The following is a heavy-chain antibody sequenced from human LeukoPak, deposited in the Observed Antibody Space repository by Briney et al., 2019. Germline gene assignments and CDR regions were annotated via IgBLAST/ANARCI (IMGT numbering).Heavy chain of an antibody. CDR3: TTRGGDTLMRTEAFDY. J-gene: IGHJ4*02. D-gene: IGHD3-16*01. CDR2: MNPDSGGT. CDR1: GYTFTDYY. V-gene: IGHV1-2*02. Sequence: GASVKVSCKASGYTFTDYYIHWVRQAPGQGLEWMGWMNPDSGGTNYAQKFKGRVTMTRDTSINTAYMDLRGLTSDDTAIYYCTTRGGDTLMRTEAFDYWGLGTLVTVSS.